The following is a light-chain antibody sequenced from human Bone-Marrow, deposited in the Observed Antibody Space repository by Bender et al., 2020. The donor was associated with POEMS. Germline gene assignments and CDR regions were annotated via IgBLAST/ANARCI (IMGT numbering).Light chain of an antibody. Sequence: QSALTQPRSVSGSPGQSVTISCTGTSSDIGAYHFVSWYQQYPGKAPKIMIYDVTKRPSGVPDRFSGSKSGNTASLTISGLQGEDEGDYYCCSYGGSSTWVFGGGTKVTVL. V-gene: IGLV2-11*01. CDR1: SSDIGAYHF. J-gene: IGLJ3*02. CDR2: DVT. CDR3: CSYGGSSTWV.